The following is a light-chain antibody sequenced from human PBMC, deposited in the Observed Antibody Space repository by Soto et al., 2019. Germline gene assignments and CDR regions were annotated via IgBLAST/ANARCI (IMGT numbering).Light chain of an antibody. V-gene: IGKV1-39*01. CDR2: AAS. J-gene: IGKJ1*01. CDR1: QSISSY. CDR3: QQSYSTLWT. Sequence: DIQMTQSPSSLSASVGDRVTITCRASQSISSYLNWYQQKPGKAPKLLIYAASSLQSGVPSRFSGGGSGTDFTLTISGLQSEDFATYYCQQSYSTLWTFGQGTKVEIK.